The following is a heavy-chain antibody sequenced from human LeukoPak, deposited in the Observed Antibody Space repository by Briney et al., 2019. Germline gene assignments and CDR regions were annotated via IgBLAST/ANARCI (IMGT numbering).Heavy chain of an antibody. CDR1: GGSITSYY. V-gene: IGHV4-4*07. CDR2: IYTSGST. Sequence: PETLSLTCTVSGGSITSYYWSWIRQPAGRGLEWIGRIYTSGSTNYNPSLKSRVTISVDTSKNQFSLKLSSVTAADTAVYYCARESAAGLAFDIWGQGTMVTVSS. CDR3: ARESAAGLAFDI. J-gene: IGHJ3*02. D-gene: IGHD6-13*01.